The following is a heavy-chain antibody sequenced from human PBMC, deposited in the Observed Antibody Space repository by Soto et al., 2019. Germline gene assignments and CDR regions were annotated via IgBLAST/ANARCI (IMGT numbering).Heavy chain of an antibody. J-gene: IGHJ6*02. V-gene: IGHV1-2*04. D-gene: IGHD3-9*01. CDR1: GYTFTGYY. CDR3: ARDRGVRYFDRPYGMDV. CDR2: INPNSGGT. Sequence: QVQLVQSGAEVKKPGASVKVSCKASGYTFTGYYMHWVRQAPGQGLEWMGWINPNSGGTNYAQKFQGWVTMTRDTSISTAYMELSRLRSDDTAVYYCARDRGVRYFDRPYGMDVWGQGTTVTVSS.